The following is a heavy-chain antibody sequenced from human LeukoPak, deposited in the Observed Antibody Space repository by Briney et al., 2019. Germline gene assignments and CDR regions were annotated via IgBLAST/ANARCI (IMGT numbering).Heavy chain of an antibody. Sequence: GESLKISFQASGYNFPTYWIGWVRQMPGKGLEWMGIIYPRDSDTRYSPSFQGQVTISADKSLNTAYLQWSSLKASDTAMYYCARHTNQPDYWGQGTLVTVSP. V-gene: IGHV5-51*01. D-gene: IGHD1-1*01. CDR1: GYNFPTYW. CDR3: ARHTNQPDY. J-gene: IGHJ4*02. CDR2: IYPRDSDT.